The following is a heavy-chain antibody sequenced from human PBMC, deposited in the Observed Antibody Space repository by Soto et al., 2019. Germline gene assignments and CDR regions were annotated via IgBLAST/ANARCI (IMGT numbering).Heavy chain of an antibody. CDR1: EFTFSTSS. D-gene: IGHD6-13*01. V-gene: IGHV3-21*01. J-gene: IGHJ4*02. CDR3: ARDVEGSAGTYYFDY. Sequence: PGGSLRLSCAASEFTFSTSSMNWVRQAPGKGLEWVSSVTSSSDYIWYADSVKGRFTISRDNAKNSLYLQMNSLRVEDTAVYYCARDVEGSAGTYYFDYWGQGTLVTVSS. CDR2: VTSSSDYI.